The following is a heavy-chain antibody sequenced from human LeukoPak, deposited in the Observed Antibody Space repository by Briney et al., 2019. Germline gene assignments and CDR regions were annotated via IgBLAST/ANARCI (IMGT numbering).Heavy chain of an antibody. J-gene: IGHJ4*02. CDR1: GFTFSSYA. CDR2: ISGSGGST. D-gene: IGHD3-22*01. CDR3: ARDPHPSYDSSGYYYFDY. V-gene: IGHV3-23*01. Sequence: PGGSLRLSCAASGFTFSSYAMSWVRQAPGKGLEWVSAISGSGGSTYYADSVKSRFTISRDNAKNSLYLQMNSLRAEDTAVYYCARDPHPSYDSSGYYYFDYWGQGTLVTVSS.